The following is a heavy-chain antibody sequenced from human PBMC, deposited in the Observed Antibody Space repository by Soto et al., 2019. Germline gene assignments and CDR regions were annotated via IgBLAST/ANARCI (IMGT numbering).Heavy chain of an antibody. CDR1: GFTFSSYA. Sequence: PGGSLRLSCAASGFTFSSYAMSWVRQAPGKGLEWVSAISGSGGSTYYADSVKGRFTISRDNSKNTLYLQMNSLRAEDTAVYYCAKDREYYDFWSGYYNTPSWFDPWGQGTLVPVFS. CDR2: ISGSGGST. V-gene: IGHV3-23*01. D-gene: IGHD3-3*01. CDR3: AKDREYYDFWSGYYNTPSWFDP. J-gene: IGHJ5*02.